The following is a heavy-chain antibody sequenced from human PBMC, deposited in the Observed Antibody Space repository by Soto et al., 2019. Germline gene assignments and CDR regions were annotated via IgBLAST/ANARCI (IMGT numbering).Heavy chain of an antibody. J-gene: IGHJ4*02. CDR2: ISGYNDNT. CDR1: GYTFTSYG. V-gene: IGHV1-18*01. CDR3: ARGDYYDVSGYYSL. D-gene: IGHD3-22*01. Sequence: GASVKVSCKASGYTFTSYGISWVRQAPGQGLEWMAWISGYNDNTNYSQKPQGRVTLTTDTSTSTAYMELRSLRSDDTAVYYCARGDYYDVSGYYSLWGQGTLVTVS.